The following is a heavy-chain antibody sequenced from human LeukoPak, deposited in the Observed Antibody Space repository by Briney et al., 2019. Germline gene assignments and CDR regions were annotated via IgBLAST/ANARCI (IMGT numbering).Heavy chain of an antibody. CDR3: ARDRTKYCRSTSCPLDY. Sequence: ASVKVSCKASGYTSTGYYMHWVRQAPGQGLEWMGWINPNIGVTNYAREFQGRVTMTRDTSISTAYMELSRLRSDDTAVHYCARDRTKYCRSTSCPLDYWGQGTLVTVSS. J-gene: IGHJ4*02. V-gene: IGHV1-2*02. CDR2: INPNIGVT. D-gene: IGHD2-2*01. CDR1: GYTSTGYY.